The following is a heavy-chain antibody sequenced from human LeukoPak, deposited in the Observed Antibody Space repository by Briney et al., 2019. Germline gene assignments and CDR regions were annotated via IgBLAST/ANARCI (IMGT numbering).Heavy chain of an antibody. V-gene: IGHV2-5*02. CDR3: ARYITMVRGVTDWFDP. CDR2: IYWDDYK. CDR1: GFSLSTSGVG. D-gene: IGHD3-10*01. J-gene: IGHJ5*02. Sequence: SGPTLVNPPQPLTLTCTFSGFSLSTSGVGVGWIRQPPGKALEWLALIYWDDYKRYSPSLKSRLTITKDTSKNQVVLTMTNMDPVDTATYYCARYITMVRGVTDWFDPWGQGTLVTVSS.